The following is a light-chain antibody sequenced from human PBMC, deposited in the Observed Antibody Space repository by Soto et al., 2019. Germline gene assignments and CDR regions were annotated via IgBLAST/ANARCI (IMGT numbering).Light chain of an antibody. CDR3: QQDGSSGT. Sequence: EIVLTQSPGTLSLSPGERATLSCRASQSISVTYLAWYQQKPGRAPRILIYGASNRATGIPDRFSGSGSGTDFTLTSSRLEPEDFAVYYCQQDGSSGTFGQGTKVDIK. J-gene: IGKJ1*01. V-gene: IGKV3-20*01. CDR1: QSISVTY. CDR2: GAS.